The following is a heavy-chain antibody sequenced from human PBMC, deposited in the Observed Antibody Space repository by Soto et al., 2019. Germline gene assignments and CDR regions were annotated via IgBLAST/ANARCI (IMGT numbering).Heavy chain of an antibody. D-gene: IGHD3-3*01. CDR1: GGSINSRYW. CDR2: IYHSGST. V-gene: IGHV4-4*02. CDR3: ARRPLRFLEWFGFDY. J-gene: IGHJ4*02. Sequence: SETLSLTCAVSGGSINSRYWWSWVRQSPGKGLEWIGEIYHSGSTNYNPSLKSRVTISVDKSKNQFSLKLSSVTAADTAVYYCARRPLRFLEWFGFDYWGQGTLVTVSS.